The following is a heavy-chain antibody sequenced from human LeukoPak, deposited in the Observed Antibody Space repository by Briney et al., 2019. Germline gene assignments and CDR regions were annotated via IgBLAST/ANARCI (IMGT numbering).Heavy chain of an antibody. V-gene: IGHV1-8*01. D-gene: IGHD3-3*01. J-gene: IGHJ6*02. CDR3: ARGITIFGVVIRLLGGTYYGMDV. Sequence: GASVKVSCKASGYTFTSYDIHWVRQATGQGLEWMGWMNPNSGNTGYAQKFQGRVTMTRNTSISTAYMELSSLRSEDTAVYYCARGITIFGVVIRLLGGTYYGMDVWGQGTTVTVSS. CDR2: MNPNSGNT. CDR1: GYTFTSYD.